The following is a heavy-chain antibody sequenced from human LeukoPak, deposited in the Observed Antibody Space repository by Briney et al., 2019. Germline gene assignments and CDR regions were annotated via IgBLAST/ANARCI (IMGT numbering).Heavy chain of an antibody. CDR1: GGSFSGYY. V-gene: IGHV4-34*01. J-gene: IGHJ4*02. CDR2: INHSGST. CDR3: ARLIAAAGPEVDY. D-gene: IGHD6-13*01. Sequence: NPSETLSLTCAVYGGSFSGYYWSWIRQPPGKGLEWIGEINHSGSTNYNPSLKSRVTISVDTSKNQFSLKLSSVTAADTAVYYCARLIAAAGPEVDYWGQGTLVTVSS.